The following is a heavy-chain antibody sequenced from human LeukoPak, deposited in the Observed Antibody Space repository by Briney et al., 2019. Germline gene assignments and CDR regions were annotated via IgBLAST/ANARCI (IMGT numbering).Heavy chain of an antibody. CDR3: ARALLDYYDSSGLGAFDI. V-gene: IGHV3-53*01. D-gene: IGHD3-22*01. CDR2: IYSGGST. J-gene: IGHJ3*02. Sequence: GGSLRLSCAASGFTVSSNYMSWVRQAPGKGLEWVSVIYSGGSTYYADSVKGRFTISRDNSKNTLYLQMNSLRTEDTAVYYCARALLDYYDSSGLGAFDIWGQGTMVTVSS. CDR1: GFTVSSNY.